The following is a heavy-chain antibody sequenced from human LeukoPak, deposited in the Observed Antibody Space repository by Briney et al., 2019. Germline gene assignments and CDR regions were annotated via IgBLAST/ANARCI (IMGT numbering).Heavy chain of an antibody. D-gene: IGHD3-16*01. CDR2: IDTAGNT. CDR3: ARTSKVTSVMDI. V-gene: IGHV3-13*04. J-gene: IGHJ3*02. Sequence: GGSLRLSCAASGFTFSSYDMHWVRQATGKGLEWVSAIDTAGNTFYPGSAKGRFTISRENAKNSLYLQMNNVRAGDTAVYYCARTSKVTSVMDIWGQGTMVTVSS. CDR1: GFTFSSYD.